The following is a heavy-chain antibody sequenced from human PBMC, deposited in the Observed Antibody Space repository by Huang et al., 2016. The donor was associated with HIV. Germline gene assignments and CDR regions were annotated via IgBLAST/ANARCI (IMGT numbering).Heavy chain of an antibody. J-gene: IGHJ3*02. V-gene: IGHV1-24*01. CDR3: AAGYDTYYDI. Sequence: QVQLVQSGAEVKKPGASVKVSCKVSGYTLTELSIPWVRQAPGKGLDWMGGFAPEHGETTYAQNFQGRVTMTEDTSTDTAYMELHSLRPEDTAVYYCAAGYDTYYDIWGQGTMVIASS. CDR2: FAPEHGET. CDR1: GYTLTELS. D-gene: IGHD2-21*01.